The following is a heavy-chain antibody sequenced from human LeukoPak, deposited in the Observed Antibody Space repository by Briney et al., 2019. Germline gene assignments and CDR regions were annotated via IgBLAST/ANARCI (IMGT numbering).Heavy chain of an antibody. CDR1: GFTFSSYG. J-gene: IGHJ3*02. V-gene: IGHV3-33*01. CDR3: ARDIHSSGYYRTDALDI. Sequence: RGSLRLSCAASGFTFSSYGMHWVRQAPGKGLEWVAVIWYDGSNKYYADSVKGRFTISRDNPKNTLYLQMNSLRAEDTAVYYCARDIHSSGYYRTDALDIWGQGTMVTVSS. CDR2: IWYDGSNK. D-gene: IGHD3-22*01.